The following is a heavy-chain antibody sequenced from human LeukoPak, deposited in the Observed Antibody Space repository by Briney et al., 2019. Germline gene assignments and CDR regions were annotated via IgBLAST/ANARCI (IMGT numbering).Heavy chain of an antibody. V-gene: IGHV3-72*01. J-gene: IGHJ3*02. D-gene: IGHD6-19*01. CDR2: TRNKANSYTT. Sequence: PGGSLKLSCAASGFTFSDHYMDWVRQAPGKGLEWVGRTRNKANSYTTEYAASVKGRFTISRDDSKNSLYLQMNSLKTEDTAVYYCARVIGQWLALGAFDIWGQGTMVTVSS. CDR3: ARVIGQWLALGAFDI. CDR1: GFTFSDHY.